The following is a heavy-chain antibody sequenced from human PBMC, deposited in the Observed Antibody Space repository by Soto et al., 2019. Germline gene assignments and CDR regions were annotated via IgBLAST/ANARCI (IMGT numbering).Heavy chain of an antibody. CDR1: GDSISTYY. Sequence: PSETLSLTCTVSGDSISTYYWTWIRQPPGKGLEWIGYIYNSASTKYNPSLKSRVTISVDTSKNQFSLKLSSVTTADTAVYYCARGRVDFRLGTPAPYLDYWGQGALVTVSS. V-gene: IGHV4-59*01. D-gene: IGHD3-16*01. J-gene: IGHJ4*02. CDR2: IYNSAST. CDR3: ARGRVDFRLGTPAPYLDY.